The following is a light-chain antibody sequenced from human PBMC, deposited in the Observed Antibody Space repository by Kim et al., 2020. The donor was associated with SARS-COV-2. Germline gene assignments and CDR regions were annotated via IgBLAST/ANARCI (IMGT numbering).Light chain of an antibody. CDR2: QDS. CDR1: KLGDKY. CDR3: QAWDSSTGV. V-gene: IGLV3-1*01. J-gene: IGLJ3*02. Sequence: SVSPGQTASITCSGDKLGDKYACWYQQKPGQSPVLVIYQDSKRPSGIPARFSGSNSGNTATLTISGTQAMDEADYYCQAWDSSTGVFGGGTQLTVL.